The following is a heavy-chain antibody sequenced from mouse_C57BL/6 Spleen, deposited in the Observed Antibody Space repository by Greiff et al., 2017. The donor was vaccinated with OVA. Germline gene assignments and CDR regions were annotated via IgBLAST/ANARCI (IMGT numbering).Heavy chain of an antibody. CDR1: GYTFTSYW. D-gene: IGHD1-1*01. CDR2: IDPSDSET. J-gene: IGHJ2*01. V-gene: IGHV1-52*01. CDR3: ALITTVVATRTFDY. Sequence: QVQLKESGPELVKPGASVKIPCKASGYTFTSYWMHWVKQRPIQGLEWIGNIDPSDSETHYNQKFKDKATLTVDKSSSTAYMQLSSLTSEDSAVYYCALITTVVATRTFDYWGQGTTLTVSS.